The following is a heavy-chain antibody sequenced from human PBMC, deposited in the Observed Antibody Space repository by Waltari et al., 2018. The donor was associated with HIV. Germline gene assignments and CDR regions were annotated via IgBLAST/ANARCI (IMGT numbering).Heavy chain of an antibody. CDR1: GGSFSGYY. CDR2: INHSGST. Sequence: QVQLQQWGAGLLKPSETLSLTCAVYGGSFSGYYWSWIRQSPGKGLEWIGEINHSGSTNYNPSLKSRVTKSVDTSKNQLSLNLTSVTAADTAVYYCARGRSGVIGNWGQGTLVTVSS. J-gene: IGHJ4*02. D-gene: IGHD3-10*01. CDR3: ARGRSGVIGN. V-gene: IGHV4-34*01.